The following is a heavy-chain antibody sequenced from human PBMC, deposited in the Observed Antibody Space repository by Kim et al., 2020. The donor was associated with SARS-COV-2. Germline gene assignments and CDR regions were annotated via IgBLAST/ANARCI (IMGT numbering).Heavy chain of an antibody. J-gene: IGHJ6*02. CDR1: GFTFSSYS. D-gene: IGHD5-12*01. V-gene: IGHV3-21*01. Sequence: GGSLRLSCAASGFTFSSYSMNWVRQAPGKGLEWVSSISSSSSYIYYADSVKGRFTISRDNAKNSLYLQMNSLRAEDTAVYYCARDSGYDSFYYYYYGMDVWGQGTTVTVSS. CDR3: ARDSGYDSFYYYYYGMDV. CDR2: ISSSSSYI.